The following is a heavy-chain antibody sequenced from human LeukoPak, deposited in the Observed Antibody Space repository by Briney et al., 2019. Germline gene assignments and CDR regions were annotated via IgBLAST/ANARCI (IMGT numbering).Heavy chain of an antibody. Sequence: PGRSLRLSCAASGFTFSSYAMHWVRQAPGKGLEWVSVIYGDDETNHADSVKGRFTISRDNSKNTLYLQMNSLRADDTAVYYCAREAVMPVAPVKIGTSDRPLYEYYGLDVWGQGTTVTVS. D-gene: IGHD1/OR15-1a*01. CDR3: AREAVMPVAPVKIGTSDRPLYEYYGLDV. CDR1: GFTFSSYA. J-gene: IGHJ6*02. CDR2: IYGDDET. V-gene: IGHV3-NL1*01.